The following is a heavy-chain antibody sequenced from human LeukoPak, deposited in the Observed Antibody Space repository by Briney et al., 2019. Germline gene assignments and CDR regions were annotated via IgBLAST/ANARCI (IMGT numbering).Heavy chain of an antibody. D-gene: IGHD3-10*01. J-gene: IGHJ4*02. V-gene: IGHV1-2*02. CDR2: INPNSGGT. CDR1: GYTFTGYY. Sequence: ASVKVSCKASGYTFTGYYMHWVRQAPGQGLEWMGWINPNSGGTNYAQKFQGRVTMTRDTSISTAYVELSRLRSDDTAVYYCAKDYYGSGSYYQFGYWGQGTLVTVSS. CDR3: AKDYYGSGSYYQFGY.